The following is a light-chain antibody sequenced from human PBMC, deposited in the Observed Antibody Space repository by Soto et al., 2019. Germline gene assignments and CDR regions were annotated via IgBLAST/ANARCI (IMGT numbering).Light chain of an antibody. CDR3: QQYYHSPRT. CDR2: GSS. CDR1: QRVSSRY. Sequence: EIVLTQSPGTLSLSPGERATISCRASQRVSSRYFAWFQQRPGQAPRLLIFGSSSRAPGIPDRFSGSGSGTDFTLTISRLEPEDFGVYYCQQYYHSPRTFGQGSKVEIK. J-gene: IGKJ1*01. V-gene: IGKV3-20*01.